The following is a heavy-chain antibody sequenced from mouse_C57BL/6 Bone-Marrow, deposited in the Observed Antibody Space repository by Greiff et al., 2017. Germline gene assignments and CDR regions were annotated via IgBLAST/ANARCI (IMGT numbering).Heavy chain of an antibody. J-gene: IGHJ1*03. D-gene: IGHD1-1*01. V-gene: IGHV5-9*01. CDR2: ISGGGGNT. Sequence: EVKVVESGGGLVKPGGSLKLSCAASGFTFSSYTMSWVRQTPEKRLQWVAAISGGGGNTYYPDRVKGRFTISRDNDKNILYLQMSSLRSEDTALYDCSRQVTTVLATKYFDVWGTGTTVTVSS. CDR1: GFTFSSYT. CDR3: SRQVTTVLATKYFDV.